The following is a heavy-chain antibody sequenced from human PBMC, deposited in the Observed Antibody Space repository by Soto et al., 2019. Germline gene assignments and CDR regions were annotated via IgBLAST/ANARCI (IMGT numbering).Heavy chain of an antibody. J-gene: IGHJ4*02. CDR2: ISYDGSNK. CDR1: GFTFSSYG. Sequence: QVQLVESGGGVVQPGRSLRLSCAASGFTFSSYGMHWVRQAPGKGLEWVAVISYDGSNKYYADSVKGRFTISRDNSKNPLYLQMNRLRAEEPAVYYCAKGFEYCSGGSCPQFDYWGQGTLVTVSS. V-gene: IGHV3-30*18. D-gene: IGHD2-15*01. CDR3: AKGFEYCSGGSCPQFDY.